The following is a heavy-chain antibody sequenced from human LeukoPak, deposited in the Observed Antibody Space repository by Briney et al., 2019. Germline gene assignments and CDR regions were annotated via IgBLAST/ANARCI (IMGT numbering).Heavy chain of an antibody. J-gene: IGHJ4*02. CDR2: INPNSGGT. D-gene: IGHD3-22*01. V-gene: IGHV1-2*02. CDR3: ARGPLRGYYDSSGYYYGY. Sequence: ASVKVSCKASGYTFTVQHMNWERQAPGQGLEWMGWINPNSGGTKYAQKYQGRVTMTRDTSISTAYMELTSLRSDDTAVYYCARGPLRGYYDSSGYYYGYWGQGTLVTVSS. CDR1: GYTFTVQH.